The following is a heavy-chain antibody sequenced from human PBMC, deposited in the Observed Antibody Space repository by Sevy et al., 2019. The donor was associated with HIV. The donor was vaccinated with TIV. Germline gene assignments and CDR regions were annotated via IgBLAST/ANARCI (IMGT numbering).Heavy chain of an antibody. CDR2: ISYDGSNK. V-gene: IGHV3-30-3*01. D-gene: IGHD6-19*01. CDR3: ARGPDSSGWYGVYYYYYGMDV. J-gene: IGHJ6*02. Sequence: GGSLRLSCAASGFTFSSYAMHWVRQAPGKGLEWVAVISYDGSNKYYADSVKGRFTISRDNSKNTLYLQMNSLRAEDTAVYYCARGPDSSGWYGVYYYYYGMDVWGQGTTVTVSS. CDR1: GFTFSSYA.